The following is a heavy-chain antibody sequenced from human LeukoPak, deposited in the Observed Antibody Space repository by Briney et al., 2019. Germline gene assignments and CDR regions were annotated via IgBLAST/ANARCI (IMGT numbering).Heavy chain of an antibody. CDR2: IYSGGST. D-gene: IGHD1-26*01. J-gene: IGHJ4*02. CDR1: GFTVSSNY. V-gene: IGHV3-53*01. CDR3: ARMLGATAGDY. Sequence: GGSLRLSCAASGFTVSSNYMSWVRQAPGKGLEWVSVIYSGGSTYYADSVKGRFTISRDNSKNTLYLQMNSLRAEDTAVYYCARMLGATAGDYWGQGTLVTVSS.